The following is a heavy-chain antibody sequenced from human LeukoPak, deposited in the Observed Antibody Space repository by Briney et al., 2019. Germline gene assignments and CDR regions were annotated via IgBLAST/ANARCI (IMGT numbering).Heavy chain of an antibody. J-gene: IGHJ4*02. CDR1: GYTFTSYD. Sequence: ASVKVSCKASGYTFTSYDINWVRQATGQGLEWMGWMNPNSGNTGYAQKFQGRVTMTRNTSISTAYMELSSLRSEDTAVYYCARSSTIRGVIIHYWGQGTLVTVSS. V-gene: IGHV1-8*01. D-gene: IGHD3-10*01. CDR3: ARSSTIRGVIIHY. CDR2: MNPNSGNT.